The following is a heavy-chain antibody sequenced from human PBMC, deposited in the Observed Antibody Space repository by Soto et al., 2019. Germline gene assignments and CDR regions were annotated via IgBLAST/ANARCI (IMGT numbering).Heavy chain of an antibody. J-gene: IGHJ4*02. D-gene: IGHD6-19*01. Sequence: GGSLRLSCAASGFTFSSYGMHWVRQAPGKGLEWVAVISYDGSNKYYADSVKGRFTISRDNSKNTLYLQMNSLRAEDTAVYYCAKEKSVAGTFDYWGQGTLVTVSS. CDR2: ISYDGSNK. CDR1: GFTFSSYG. V-gene: IGHV3-30*18. CDR3: AKEKSVAGTFDY.